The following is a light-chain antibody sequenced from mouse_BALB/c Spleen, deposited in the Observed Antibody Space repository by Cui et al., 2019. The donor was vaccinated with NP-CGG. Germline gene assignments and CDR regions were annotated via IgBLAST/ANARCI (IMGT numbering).Light chain of an antibody. CDR1: TGAVTTSNY. CDR3: ALWYSNHWV. CDR2: GTI. Sequence: QAVVTQESALTTSPGETVTLTCRSSTGAVTTSNYANWVQEKPDHLFTGLIGGTINRAPGVPARFSGSLIGDKAALTTTGAQTEDEAIYFCALWYSNHWVFGGGTKLTVL. V-gene: IGLV1*01. J-gene: IGLJ1*01.